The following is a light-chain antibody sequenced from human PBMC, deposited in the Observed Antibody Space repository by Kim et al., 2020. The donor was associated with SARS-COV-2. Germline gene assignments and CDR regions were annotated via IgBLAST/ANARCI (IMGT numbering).Light chain of an antibody. CDR3: QQYGDSPGT. J-gene: IGKJ1*01. Sequence: EIVLTQSPGTLSLSPGERATLSCRASQSVYSKYLAWYQQKPGQAPRPLMYGASTRATGIPDRFSGSGSGTDFTLIISSLEPEDFAVYYCQQYGDSPGTFGQGTKLEI. V-gene: IGKV3-20*01. CDR1: QSVYSKY. CDR2: GAS.